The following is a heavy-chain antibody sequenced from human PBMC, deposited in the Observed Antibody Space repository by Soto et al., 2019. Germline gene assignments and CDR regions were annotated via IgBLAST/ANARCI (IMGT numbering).Heavy chain of an antibody. Sequence: LRLSCAASGFTFSSYGMHWVRQAPGKGLEWVAVISYDGSNKYYADSVKGRFTISRDNSKNTLYLQMNSLRAEDTAVYYCAKDRPLGYLVYWRQEALVKVST. V-gene: IGHV3-30*18. D-gene: IGHD3-16*02. J-gene: IGHJ4*02. CDR1: GFTFSSYG. CDR3: AKDRPLGYLVY. CDR2: ISYDGSNK.